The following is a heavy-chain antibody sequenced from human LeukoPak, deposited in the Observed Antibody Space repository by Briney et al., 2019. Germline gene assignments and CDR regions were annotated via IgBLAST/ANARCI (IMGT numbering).Heavy chain of an antibody. CDR1: GYTFTSYY. V-gene: IGHV1-46*01. J-gene: IGHJ4*02. CDR3: ARPRLGQYYFDY. Sequence: GASVKVSCNASGYTFTSYYMHWVRQAPGQGLEWMGIINPSGGSTSYAQKFQGRVTMTRDTSTSTVYMELSSLRSEDTAVYYCARPRLGQYYFDYWGQGTLVTVSS. CDR2: INPSGGST. D-gene: IGHD1-26*01.